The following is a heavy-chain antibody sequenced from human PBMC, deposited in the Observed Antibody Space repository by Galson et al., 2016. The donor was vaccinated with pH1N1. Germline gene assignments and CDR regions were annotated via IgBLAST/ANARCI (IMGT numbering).Heavy chain of an antibody. CDR3: AVGHCSSTSCYIGEDYYNYGMDV. J-gene: IGHJ6*02. Sequence: SVKVSCKASGGTFGSYDINWVRQATGQGLEWMGWMNPNSGNTGYTQKFQGRVTMTRNTSISTAYMELSSLRSEDTAVYYCAVGHCSSTSCYIGEDYYNYGMDVWGQGTTVTVSS. V-gene: IGHV1-8*02. CDR2: MNPNSGNT. D-gene: IGHD2-2*02. CDR1: GGTFGSYD.